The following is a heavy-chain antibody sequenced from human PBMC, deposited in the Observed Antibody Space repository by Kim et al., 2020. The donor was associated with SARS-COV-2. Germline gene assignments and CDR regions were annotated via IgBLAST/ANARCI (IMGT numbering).Heavy chain of an antibody. D-gene: IGHD3-3*01. CDR3: AKDGGTYYDFWSGHSPYGMDV. CDR2: ISYDGSNK. V-gene: IGHV3-30*18. J-gene: IGHJ6*02. CDR1: GFTFSSYG. Sequence: GGSLRLSCAASGFTFSSYGMHWVRQAPGKGLEWVAIISYDGSNKYYADSVKGRFTISRDNSKNTLYLQMNSLRAEDTAVYYCAKDGGTYYDFWSGHSPYGMDVWGQGTTVTVSS.